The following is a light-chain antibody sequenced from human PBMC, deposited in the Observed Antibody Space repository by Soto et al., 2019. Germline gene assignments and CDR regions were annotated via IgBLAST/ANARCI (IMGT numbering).Light chain of an antibody. V-gene: IGLV2-14*01. CDR2: DVS. CDR1: SSDVGGYNY. J-gene: IGLJ1*01. CDR3: SSYTSISSPLYV. Sequence: QCVRTQPASGSGAPGGGSTISCTRTSSDVGGYNYVSWYQQYPGKAAKLMIYDVSYRPSGVSNRFSGSKSGNTASLTISGLQAEDEADYYCSSYTSISSPLYVFGTGTKVTVL.